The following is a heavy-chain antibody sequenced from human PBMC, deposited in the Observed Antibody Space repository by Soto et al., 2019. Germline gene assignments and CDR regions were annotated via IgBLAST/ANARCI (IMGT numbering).Heavy chain of an antibody. V-gene: IGHV3-23*01. Sequence: GGSLRLSCAASGFTFSSYAMSWVRQAPGKGLEWVSAISGSGGSTYYADSVKGRFTISRDNSKNTLYLQMNSLRAEDTAVYYCAKEGGYSSSWYPGGDYWGQGTLVTVSS. CDR2: ISGSGGST. J-gene: IGHJ4*02. CDR3: AKEGGYSSSWYPGGDY. D-gene: IGHD6-13*01. CDR1: GFTFSSYA.